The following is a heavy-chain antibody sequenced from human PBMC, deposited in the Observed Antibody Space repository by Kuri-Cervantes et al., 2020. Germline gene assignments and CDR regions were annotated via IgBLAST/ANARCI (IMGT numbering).Heavy chain of an antibody. CDR3: ATRGAYCGGDCYPGDAFDI. CDR2: IYYSGST. CDR1: GGSSSSSSYY. D-gene: IGHD2-21*02. V-gene: IGHV4-39*01. J-gene: IGHJ3*02. Sequence: GSLRLSFNVSGGSSSSSSYYWGWIRQPPGKGLEWIGSIYYSGSTYYNPSLKSRVTISVDTSKNQFSLKLSSVTAADTAVYYCATRGAYCGGDCYPGDAFDIWGQGTMVTVSS.